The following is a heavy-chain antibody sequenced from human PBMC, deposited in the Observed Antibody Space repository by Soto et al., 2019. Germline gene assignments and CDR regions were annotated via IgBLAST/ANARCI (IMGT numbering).Heavy chain of an antibody. J-gene: IGHJ6*02. CDR3: ARDRFHPDYYGSGSYYNGYYYYGMDV. D-gene: IGHD3-10*01. V-gene: IGHV1-69*13. CDR1: GGTFSSYA. CDR2: IIPIFGTA. Sequence: SVKVSCKASGGTFSSYAISWVRQAPGQGLEWMGGIIPIFGTANYAQKFQGRVTITADESTSTAYMELSSLRSEDTAVYYCARDRFHPDYYGSGSYYNGYYYYGMDVWGQGTTVTVS.